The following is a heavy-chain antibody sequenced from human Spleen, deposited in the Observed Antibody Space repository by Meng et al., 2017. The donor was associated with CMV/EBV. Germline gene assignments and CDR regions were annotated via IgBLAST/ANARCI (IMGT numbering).Heavy chain of an antibody. V-gene: IGHV3-30-3*01. D-gene: IGHD6-13*01. CDR1: GFTFSDYA. J-gene: IGHJ5*02. CDR3: AKVPHVRIAADNWFDP. Sequence: GGSLRLSCAASGFTFSDYAIHWVRQAPGKGLEWVAVISYDGSNKYYADSVKGRFTISRDNSKNTLYLQMNSLRAEDTAVYYCAKVPHVRIAADNWFDPWGQGTLVTVSS. CDR2: ISYDGSNK.